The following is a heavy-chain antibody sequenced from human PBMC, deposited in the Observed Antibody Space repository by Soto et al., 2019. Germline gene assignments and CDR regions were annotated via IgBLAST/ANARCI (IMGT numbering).Heavy chain of an antibody. V-gene: IGHV3-23*01. CDR3: AKPREDSSGWYNYYYGMDG. CDR1: GFTFSSYA. D-gene: IGHD6-19*01. J-gene: IGHJ6*02. Sequence: PGGSLRLSCAASGFTFSSYAMSWIRQAPGKGLEWVSAISGSGGSTYYADSVKGRFTISRDNSKNTLYLQMNSLRAEDTAVYYCAKPREDSSGWYNYYYGMDGWGQGNTVTISS. CDR2: ISGSGGST.